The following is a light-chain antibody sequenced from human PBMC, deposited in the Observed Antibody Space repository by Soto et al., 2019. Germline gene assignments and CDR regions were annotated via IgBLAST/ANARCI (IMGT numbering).Light chain of an antibody. CDR3: QQSYGLPFT. Sequence: DIQMTQSPSSQSASVGDRVTTTCRASQSIDTYLNWYQQKPGKAPKLLIYAASNLQSGVPSRFSGSGSGTDFTLTINNLQPEDFATYYCQQSYGLPFTFGPGTKVDSK. V-gene: IGKV1-39*01. J-gene: IGKJ3*01. CDR1: QSIDTY. CDR2: AAS.